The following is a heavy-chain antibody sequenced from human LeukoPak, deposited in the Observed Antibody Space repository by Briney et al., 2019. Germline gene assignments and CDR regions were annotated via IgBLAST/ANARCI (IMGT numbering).Heavy chain of an antibody. Sequence: PGGSLRLSCAASGFTFDDYAMHWVRQAPGKGLEWVSGITWNSGNIAQADSVKGRFTISRDNAKNSLHLQMDSLRPEGTALYYCAKSRGYHGSGREPFDYWGQGTLVTASS. V-gene: IGHV3-9*01. J-gene: IGHJ4*02. CDR2: ITWNSGNI. CDR1: GFTFDDYA. D-gene: IGHD3-10*01. CDR3: AKSRGYHGSGREPFDY.